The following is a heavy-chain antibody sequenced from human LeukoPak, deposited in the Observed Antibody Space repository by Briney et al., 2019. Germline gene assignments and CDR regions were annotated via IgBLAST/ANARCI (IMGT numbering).Heavy chain of an antibody. CDR2: ISSSSSYI. CDR1: GFTFSSYS. Sequence: PGGSLRLSCAASGFTFSSYSMNWVRQAPGKGLEWVSSISSSSSYIYYADSVKGRFTISRDNAKNSLYQQMNSLRAEDTAVYYCARDSIAVAGGDYWGQGTLVTVSS. CDR3: ARDSIAVAGGDY. V-gene: IGHV3-21*01. D-gene: IGHD6-19*01. J-gene: IGHJ4*02.